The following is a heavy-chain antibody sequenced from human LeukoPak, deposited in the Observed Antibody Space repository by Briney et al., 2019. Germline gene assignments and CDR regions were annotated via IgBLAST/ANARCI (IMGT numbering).Heavy chain of an antibody. J-gene: IGHJ1*01. D-gene: IGHD6-19*01. CDR3: ARDPMQWLARGYFQH. CDR1: GFTFSSYA. Sequence: GGSLRLSCAASGFTFSSYAMHWVRQAPGKGLEWVAVISYDGSNKYYADSVKGRFTISRDNSKNTLYLQMNSLRAEDTAVYYCARDPMQWLARGYFQHWGQGTLVTVSS. CDR2: ISYDGSNK. V-gene: IGHV3-30-3*01.